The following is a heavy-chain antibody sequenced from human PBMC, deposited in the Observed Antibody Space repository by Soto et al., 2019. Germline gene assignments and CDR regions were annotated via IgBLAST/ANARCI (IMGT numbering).Heavy chain of an antibody. D-gene: IGHD2-21*01. CDR1: GFTFSSYS. Sequence: EVQLVESGGGLVKPGGSLRLSCAASGFTFSSYSMNWVRQAPGKGLEWVSSISSSSSYIYYADSVKGRFTISRDNANNSLRPQRNNLTAKDTAGYSCARARSHFGDCDDYYYDYMVVWGKGTTVSVSS. J-gene: IGHJ6*03. CDR3: ARARSHFGDCDDYYYDYMVV. V-gene: IGHV3-21*01. CDR2: ISSSSSYI.